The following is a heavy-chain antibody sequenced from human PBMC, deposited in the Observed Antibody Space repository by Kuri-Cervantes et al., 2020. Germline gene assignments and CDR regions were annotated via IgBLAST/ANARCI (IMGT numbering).Heavy chain of an antibody. V-gene: IGHV5-51*01. CDR2: IYPGDSDT. D-gene: IGHD6-13*01. Sequence: GGSLRLSCKGSGYSFTSYWIGWVRQTPGKGLEWMGIIYPGDSDTRYSPSFQGQVTISADKSISTAYLQWSSLKASDTAMYYCARHGSIAAVFDYWGQGTLVTVSS. J-gene: IGHJ4*02. CDR1: GYSFTSYW. CDR3: ARHGSIAAVFDY.